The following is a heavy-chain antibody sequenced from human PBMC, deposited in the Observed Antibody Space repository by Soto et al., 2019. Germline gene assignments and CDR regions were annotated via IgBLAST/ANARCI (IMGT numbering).Heavy chain of an antibody. Sequence: QVQLVESGGGVVQPGRSLRLSCAASGFTFSSYGMHWVRQAPGKGLEWVAVIWYDGSNKYYADSVKGRFTISRDNSKNTLDLEINSLRAEDTAVYFCARDYSAMGRGVIGYWGQGTLVTVSS. V-gene: IGHV3-33*01. J-gene: IGHJ4*02. CDR2: IWYDGSNK. CDR1: GFTFSSYG. D-gene: IGHD3-10*01. CDR3: ARDYSAMGRGVIGY.